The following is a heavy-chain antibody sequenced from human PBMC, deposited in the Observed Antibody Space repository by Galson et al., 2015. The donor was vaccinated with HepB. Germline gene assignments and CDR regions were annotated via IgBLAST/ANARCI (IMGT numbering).Heavy chain of an antibody. V-gene: IGHV1-24*01. D-gene: IGHD3-3*01. Sequence: SVKVSCKVSGYTLTELSMHWVRQAPGKGLEWVGGFDPEDGETIYAQKFQGRVTMTEDTSTDTAYMELSSLRSEDTAVYYCATESTIFGVVTDDAFDIWGQGTMVTVSS. CDR2: FDPEDGET. CDR3: ATESTIFGVVTDDAFDI. CDR1: GYTLTELS. J-gene: IGHJ3*02.